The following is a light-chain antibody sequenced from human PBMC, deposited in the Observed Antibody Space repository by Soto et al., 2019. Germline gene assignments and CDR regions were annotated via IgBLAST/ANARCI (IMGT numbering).Light chain of an antibody. V-gene: IGKV3D-15*01. J-gene: IGKJ5*01. CDR3: QQYNSWPPIT. Sequence: DIVLTQSPGTLSLSPGERATLSCKASQSISSNLAWYQQKPGQAPRLLIYGASSRATGIPDRFSGSGSGTEFTLTISSLQSEDFAVYYCQQYNSWPPITLGQGTRLEIK. CDR1: QSISSN. CDR2: GAS.